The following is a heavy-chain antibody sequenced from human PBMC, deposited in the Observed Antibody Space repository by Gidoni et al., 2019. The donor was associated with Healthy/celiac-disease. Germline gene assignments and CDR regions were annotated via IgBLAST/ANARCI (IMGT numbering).Heavy chain of an antibody. V-gene: IGHV3-66*01. D-gene: IGHD3-22*01. CDR2: IYSCGST. CDR3: ASATYYYDRSGYSVEYFQH. Sequence: EVQLVESGGGLVQPGGSLRLSCAASGFTVSSNYMSWVRQAPGKGLEWVSVIYSCGSTYYADSVKGRFSISRDNSKNTLYLQMNSLRAEDTAVYYCASATYYYDRSGYSVEYFQHWGQGTLVTVSS. J-gene: IGHJ1*01. CDR1: GFTVSSNY.